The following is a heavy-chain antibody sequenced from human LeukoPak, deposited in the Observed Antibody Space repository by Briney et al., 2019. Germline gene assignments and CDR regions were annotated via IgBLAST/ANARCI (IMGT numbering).Heavy chain of an antibody. CDR3: ARSVYGDYVSWRD. V-gene: IGHV4-34*01. J-gene: IGHJ4*02. CDR2: INHSGST. D-gene: IGHD4-17*01. CDR1: GGSFSGYY. Sequence: PSETLSLTCAVYGGSFSGYYWSWIRQPPGKGLEWIGEINHSGSTNYNPSLKSRVTISVDTSKNQFSLKLSSVTAADTAVYYCARSVYGDYVSWRDWGQGTLVTVSS.